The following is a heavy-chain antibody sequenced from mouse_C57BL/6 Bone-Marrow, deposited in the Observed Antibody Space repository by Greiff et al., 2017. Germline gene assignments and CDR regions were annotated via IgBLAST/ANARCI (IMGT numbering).Heavy chain of an antibody. CDR3: AREEGLLRFDY. CDR1: GYAFTNYL. J-gene: IGHJ2*01. V-gene: IGHV1-54*01. D-gene: IGHD2-3*01. CDR2: INPGSGGT. Sequence: QVQLQQSGAELVRPGTSVKVSCKASGYAFTNYLIEWVKQRPGQGLEWIGVINPGSGGTNYNEKFKGKETLTAGKSSSTAYMQLSSLTSADSAVYFCAREEGLLRFDYWGQGTTLTVSS.